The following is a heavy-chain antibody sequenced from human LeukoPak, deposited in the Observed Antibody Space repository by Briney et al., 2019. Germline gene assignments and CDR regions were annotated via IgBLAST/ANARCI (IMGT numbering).Heavy chain of an antibody. CDR2: IYTGGST. CDR1: GGSISGYY. J-gene: IGHJ6*03. D-gene: IGHD2-21*01. CDR3: ARSHHSYCGGDCYSYYYYYMDV. Sequence: TSETLSLTCTVSGGSISGYYCSWIRQPAGKGLEWIGRIYTGGSTDYNPSLESRVTMSVDTSKNQFSLKLSSVTAADTAVYYCARSHHSYCGGDCYSYYYYYMDVWGKGTTVTVSS. V-gene: IGHV4-4*07.